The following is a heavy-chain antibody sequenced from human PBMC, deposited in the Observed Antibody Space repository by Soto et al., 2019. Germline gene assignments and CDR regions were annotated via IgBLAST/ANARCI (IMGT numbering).Heavy chain of an antibody. CDR2: IFSSGST. Sequence: SETLSLTCTVSGGSINTFYWSWVRQPAGKGLEWIGRIFSSGSTSFNPSLESRVAMSVDTSKNHFSLNLSSVTAADMAVYYCAREGPYSAYNFAHGIQLWSFDFWGQGALVTVSS. CDR3: AREGPYSAYNFAHGIQLWSFDF. CDR1: GGSINTFY. J-gene: IGHJ4*02. D-gene: IGHD5-12*01. V-gene: IGHV4-4*07.